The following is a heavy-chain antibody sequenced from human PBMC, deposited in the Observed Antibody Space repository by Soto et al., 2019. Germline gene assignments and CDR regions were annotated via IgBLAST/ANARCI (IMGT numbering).Heavy chain of an antibody. CDR2: IFSSGST. Sequence: SETLSLTCTVSGGSINTFYWSWVRQPAGKGLEWIGRIFSSGSTSFNPSLESRVAMSVDTSKNHFSLNLSSVTAADMAVYYCAREGPYSAYNFAHGIQLWSFDFWGQGALVTVSS. CDR3: AREGPYSAYNFAHGIQLWSFDF. CDR1: GGSINTFY. J-gene: IGHJ4*02. D-gene: IGHD5-12*01. V-gene: IGHV4-4*07.